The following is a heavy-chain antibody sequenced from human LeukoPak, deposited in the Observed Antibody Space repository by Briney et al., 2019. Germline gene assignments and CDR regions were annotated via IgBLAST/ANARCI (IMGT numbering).Heavy chain of an antibody. V-gene: IGHV3-30*02. Sequence: PGGSLRLSCAASGFTFSSYGMHWVRQAPGKGLEWVAFIRYDGSNKYYADSVRGRFTISRDNSKNTLYLQMNSLRAEDTAVYYCAKAAIVEVVPAAMVYFDYWGQGTLVTVSS. D-gene: IGHD2-2*01. CDR3: AKAAIVEVVPAAMVYFDY. CDR1: GFTFSSYG. J-gene: IGHJ4*02. CDR2: IRYDGSNK.